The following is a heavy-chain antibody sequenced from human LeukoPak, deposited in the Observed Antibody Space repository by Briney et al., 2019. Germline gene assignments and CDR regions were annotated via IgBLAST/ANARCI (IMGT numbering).Heavy chain of an antibody. V-gene: IGHV3-23*01. J-gene: IGHJ4*02. CDR2: ISGTTGDT. D-gene: IGHD3-9*01. Sequence: GGSLRLSCAASGFTFSNYAMSWVRQAPGRGLEWVSGISGTTGDTYHADSVKGRFTISRDNAKNSLYLQMNSLRAEDTALYYCAKHRRYGYYDILIGYTNFDYWGQGTLVTVSS. CDR1: GFTFSNYA. CDR3: AKHRRYGYYDILIGYTNFDY.